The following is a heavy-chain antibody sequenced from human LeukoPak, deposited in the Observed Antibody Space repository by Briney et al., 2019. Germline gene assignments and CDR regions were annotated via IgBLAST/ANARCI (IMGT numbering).Heavy chain of an antibody. D-gene: IGHD3-9*01. J-gene: IGHJ4*02. CDR1: GFTFSTRW. Sequence: PGGSLRLSCVDSGFTFSTRWMNWVRQAPGKGLEWVANIKEDGSEKYYVDSVKGRFTVSRDNAKNSLYLQMNSLRAEDTAVYYCARGRTYYDILTGHYFDYWGQGTLVTVSS. CDR3: ARGRTYYDILTGHYFDY. V-gene: IGHV3-7*01. CDR2: IKEDGSEK.